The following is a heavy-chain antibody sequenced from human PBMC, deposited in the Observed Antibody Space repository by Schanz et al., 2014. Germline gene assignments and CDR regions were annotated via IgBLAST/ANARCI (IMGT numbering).Heavy chain of an antibody. V-gene: IGHV3-23*01. D-gene: IGHD1-1*01. J-gene: IGHJ4*02. CDR2: ISGSGAST. CDR3: ARDGAELYYFDD. Sequence: EVQLLESGGGLVQPGGSLRLSCVASGFTFSSYAMSWVRQAPGKGLEWVSAISGSGASTYYADSVKGRFTISRDNSENTLYLQMNGLRAEDTAVFYCARDGAELYYFDDWGQGTLVTVSS. CDR1: GFTFSSYA.